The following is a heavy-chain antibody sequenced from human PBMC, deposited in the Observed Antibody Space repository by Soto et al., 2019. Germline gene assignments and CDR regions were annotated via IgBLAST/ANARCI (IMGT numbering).Heavy chain of an antibody. CDR3: AGDGGDIVVVPAAIGYYGMDV. J-gene: IGHJ6*02. CDR1: GYTFTSYY. V-gene: IGHV1-46*01. D-gene: IGHD2-2*01. Sequence: ASVKVSCKASGYTFTSYYMHWVRQAPGQGLEWMGIINPSGGSTSYAQKFQGRVTMTRDTSTSTVYMELSSLRSEDTAVYYCAGDGGDIVVVPAAIGYYGMDVWGQGTTVTVSS. CDR2: INPSGGST.